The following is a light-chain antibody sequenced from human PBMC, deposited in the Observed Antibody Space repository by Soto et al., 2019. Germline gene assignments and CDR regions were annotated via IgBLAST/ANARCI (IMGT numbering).Light chain of an antibody. CDR3: SSYTGSSTYV. J-gene: IGLJ1*01. CDR1: SLDVGGFNN. Sequence: QSALTQPASVSGSPGQSITISCTGTSLDVGGFNNVSWYQQHPGNTPKLIIYDVRDRPSGVSNRFSGSKSGNTASLTISGLQAEDEADYYCSSYTGSSTYVFGTGTKVTVL. CDR2: DVR. V-gene: IGLV2-14*03.